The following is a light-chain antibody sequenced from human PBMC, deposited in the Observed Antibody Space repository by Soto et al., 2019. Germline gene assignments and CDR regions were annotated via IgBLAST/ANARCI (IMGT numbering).Light chain of an antibody. CDR2: GAS. CDR3: QQYNNWPPIT. J-gene: IGKJ5*01. Sequence: EIVMMQSPATLSVSPGETATLSCRASQSVSNNLAWYQQKPGQAPRLLIYGASTRATDIPARFSGSGSETEFTLTISTLQSEDFAVYYCQQYNNWPPITFGQGTRLEVK. CDR1: QSVSNN. V-gene: IGKV3-15*01.